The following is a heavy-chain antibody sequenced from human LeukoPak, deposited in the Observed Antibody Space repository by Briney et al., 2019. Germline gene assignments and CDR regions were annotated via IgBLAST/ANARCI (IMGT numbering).Heavy chain of an antibody. J-gene: IGHJ4*02. CDR1: GFTFSSFA. Sequence: GGSLRVSCAASGFTFSSFAMNWVRQAPGKGLEWVSAISGSGGSTYYADSVKGRFTISRDNSKNTLYLQMNSLRAKDTAVYYCAKDLTVFNSDYWGQGTLVTVSS. V-gene: IGHV3-23*01. CDR2: ISGSGGST. CDR3: AKDLTVFNSDY. D-gene: IGHD4-17*01.